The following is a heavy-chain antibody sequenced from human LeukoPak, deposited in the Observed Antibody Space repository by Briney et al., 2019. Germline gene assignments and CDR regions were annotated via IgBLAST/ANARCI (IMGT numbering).Heavy chain of an antibody. CDR3: ARVRLWSGLWYYMDV. J-gene: IGHJ6*03. V-gene: IGHV3-33*01. D-gene: IGHD3-3*01. CDR2: IWYDGNNK. Sequence: GRSLRLSCAASGFTFSSYGMHWVRQAPGKGLEWVAVIWYDGNNKYYADSVKGRFTMSRDNSNNTLYLQMNSLRAEDTAVYYCARVRLWSGLWYYMDVWGKGTTVTVSS. CDR1: GFTFSSYG.